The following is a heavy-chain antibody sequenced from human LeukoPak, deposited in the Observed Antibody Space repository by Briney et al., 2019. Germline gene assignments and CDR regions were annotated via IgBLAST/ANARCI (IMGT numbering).Heavy chain of an antibody. J-gene: IGHJ1*01. CDR1: GGSISSSSYY. CDR3: ASGSVVVVPAAYGGYFQH. Sequence: SETLSLTCTVSGGSISSSSYYWGWLRQPPGKGLEWIGSIYYSGSTYYNPSLKSRVTISVDTPKNQFSLKLSSVTAADTAVYYCASGSVVVVPAAYGGYFQHWGQGTLVTVSS. D-gene: IGHD2-2*01. CDR2: IYYSGST. V-gene: IGHV4-39*07.